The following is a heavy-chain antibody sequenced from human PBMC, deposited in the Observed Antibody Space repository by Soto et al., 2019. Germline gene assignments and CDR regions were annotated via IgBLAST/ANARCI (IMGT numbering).Heavy chain of an antibody. CDR1: GFTFSSYA. D-gene: IGHD3-10*01. J-gene: IGHJ4*02. CDR2: ISGSGGST. CDR3: AICGSGSYGYYFDY. Sequence: GGSLRLSCAASGFTFSSYAMSWVRQAPGKGLEWVSAISGSGGSTYYADSVKGRFTISRDNSKNTLYLQMNSLRAEDTAVYYCAICGSGSYGYYFDYWGQGTLVTVSS. V-gene: IGHV3-23*01.